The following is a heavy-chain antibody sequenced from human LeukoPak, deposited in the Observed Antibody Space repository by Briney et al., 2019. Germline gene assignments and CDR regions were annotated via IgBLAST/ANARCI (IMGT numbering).Heavy chain of an antibody. CDR1: GGTLSSYA. CDR2: IIPIFGTA. CDR3: AREDTATFDY. J-gene: IGHJ4*02. D-gene: IGHD5-18*01. Sequence: ASVKVSCKASGGTLSSYAISWVRQAPGQGLEWRRGIIPIFGTANYAQKVQGRVTITADESTSTAYMELSSLRSEDTAVYNRAREDTATFDYWRQRTLVTVSS. V-gene: IGHV1-69*13.